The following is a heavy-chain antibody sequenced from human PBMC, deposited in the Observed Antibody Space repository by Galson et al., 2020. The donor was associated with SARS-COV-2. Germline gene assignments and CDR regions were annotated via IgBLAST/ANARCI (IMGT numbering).Heavy chain of an antibody. D-gene: IGHD6-19*01. CDR2: IWYDGSNK. Sequence: GESLKISCAASGFTFSSYGMHWVRQAPGKGLEWVAVIWYDGSNKYYADSVKGRFTISRDNSKNTLYLQMNSLRAEDTAVYYCAKDLAVAENWFDPWGQGTLVTVSS. V-gene: IGHV3-33*06. J-gene: IGHJ5*02. CDR3: AKDLAVAENWFDP. CDR1: GFTFSSYG.